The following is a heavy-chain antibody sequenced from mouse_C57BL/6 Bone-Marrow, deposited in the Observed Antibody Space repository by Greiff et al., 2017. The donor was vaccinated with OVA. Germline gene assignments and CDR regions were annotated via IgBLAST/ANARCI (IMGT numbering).Heavy chain of an antibody. CDR2: ISSGSSTI. V-gene: IGHV5-17*01. J-gene: IGHJ1*03. CDR3: ARPPFYYGSRAFDV. D-gene: IGHD1-1*01. Sequence: EVKVEESGGGLVKPGGSLKLSCAASGFTFSDYGMHWVRQAPEKGLEWVAYISSGSSTIYYADTVKGRFTISRDNAKNTLFLQMTSLRSEDTAMYYCARPPFYYGSRAFDVWGTGTTVTVSS. CDR1: GFTFSDYG.